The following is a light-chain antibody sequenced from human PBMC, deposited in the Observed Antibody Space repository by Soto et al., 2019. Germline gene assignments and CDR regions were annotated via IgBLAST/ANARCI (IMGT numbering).Light chain of an antibody. Sequence: DSQMTQSPSSLSASVGDRVTITCRASQSISISLNWYQMKPGKAPNLLXYGASYLKSGVPTRFSGSGSGTDFTLTISSLQTEDFANYYCQQTYTTPEITFGQGTRLEIK. CDR1: QSISIS. CDR2: GAS. V-gene: IGKV1-39*01. CDR3: QQTYTTPEIT. J-gene: IGKJ5*01.